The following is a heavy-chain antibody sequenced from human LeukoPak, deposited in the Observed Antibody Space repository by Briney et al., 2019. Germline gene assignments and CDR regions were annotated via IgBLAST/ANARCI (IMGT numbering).Heavy chain of an antibody. D-gene: IGHD2-15*01. Sequence: GGSLRLSCAASGFTFSSYGLNWVRQAPGQGLEWVAVISYDGSNKYYADSVKGRFTISRDNSKNTLYLQMSSLRAEDTAVYYCAKPVPDIVVVVAAPLTEWGQGTLVTVSS. CDR2: ISYDGSNK. J-gene: IGHJ4*02. V-gene: IGHV3-30*18. CDR1: GFTFSSYG. CDR3: AKPVPDIVVVVAAPLTE.